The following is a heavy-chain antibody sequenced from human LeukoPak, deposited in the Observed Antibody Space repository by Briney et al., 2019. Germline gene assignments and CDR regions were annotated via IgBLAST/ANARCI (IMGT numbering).Heavy chain of an antibody. V-gene: IGHV3-30-3*01. CDR2: ISYDGSNK. Sequence: GGSLRLSCAASGFTFSSYAMHWVRQAPGKGLEWVAVISYDGSNKYYADSVKGRFTISRDNSKNTLYLQMNSLRAEDTAVYYCASWDGGLGLDAFDIWGQGTMVTVSS. CDR1: GFTFSSYA. CDR3: ASWDGGLGLDAFDI. D-gene: IGHD2-15*01. J-gene: IGHJ3*02.